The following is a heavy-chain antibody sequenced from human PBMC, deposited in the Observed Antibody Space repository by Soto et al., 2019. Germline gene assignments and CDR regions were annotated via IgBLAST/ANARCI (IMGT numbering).Heavy chain of an antibody. V-gene: IGHV3-15*01. Sequence: EVQLVESGGGLVKPGGSLRLSCAASGFTFSNAWMSWVRQAPGKGLEWVGRIKSKTDGGTTDYAAPVKGRFTISRDDSKNTLYLQMNSLKTEDTAVYYCTTRVCGGRCSDAFDIWGQGTMVTVSS. CDR1: GFTFSNAW. CDR3: TTRVCGGRCSDAFDI. D-gene: IGHD2-15*01. CDR2: IKSKTDGGTT. J-gene: IGHJ3*02.